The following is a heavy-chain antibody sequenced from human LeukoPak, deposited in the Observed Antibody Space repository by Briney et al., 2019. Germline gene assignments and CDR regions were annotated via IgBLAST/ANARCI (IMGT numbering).Heavy chain of an antibody. Sequence: XXRYXXSWVRQAPGQGLEWMGGIIPLFGTANYAQKFQGRVTITADESTSTVYMELNSLRFEDTAVYYCAREWSYESSGYFFYYWGQGTLVTVSS. D-gene: IGHD3-22*01. V-gene: IGHV1-69*01. CDR2: IIPLFGTA. J-gene: IGHJ4*02. CDR1: XXRYX. CDR3: AREWSYESSGYFFYY.